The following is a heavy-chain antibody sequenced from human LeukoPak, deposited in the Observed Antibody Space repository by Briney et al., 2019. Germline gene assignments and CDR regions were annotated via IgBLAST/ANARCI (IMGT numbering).Heavy chain of an antibody. CDR2: ISWNGAIT. J-gene: IGHJ4*02. V-gene: IGHV3-43D*03. CDR1: GFTYDDYA. D-gene: IGHD1-26*01. Sequence: GGSLRLSCAASGFTYDDYAMHWVRQTPGKGLEWVSLISWNGAITYFADSVKGRFTISRDNSKNSLYLQMNSLRAEDTALYYCAKGLGRYYFDYWGQGTLVTVSS. CDR3: AKGLGRYYFDY.